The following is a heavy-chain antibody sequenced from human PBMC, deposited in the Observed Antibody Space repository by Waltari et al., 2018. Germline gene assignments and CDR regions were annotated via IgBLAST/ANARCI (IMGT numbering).Heavy chain of an antibody. D-gene: IGHD1-1*01. CDR3: AKDRADTTEGKIDY. V-gene: IGHV3-23*01. J-gene: IGHJ4*02. Sequence: EVQLLESGGGLVQPGESLRLSCAASGFTFTTKAMTWVRQAAGKGLEWVSVIGASCGSTFYADSVKGRFTISRDTSKNMLFLQMNNLRAEDTAVYYCAKDRADTTEGKIDYWGQGTLVTVSS. CDR2: IGASCGST. CDR1: GFTFTTKA.